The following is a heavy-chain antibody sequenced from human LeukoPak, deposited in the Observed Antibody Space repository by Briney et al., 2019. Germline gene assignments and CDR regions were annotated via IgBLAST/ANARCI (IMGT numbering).Heavy chain of an antibody. CDR1: GGSISSYY. J-gene: IGHJ3*02. D-gene: IGHD6-19*01. CDR2: IYYSGST. Sequence: SETLSLTCTVSGGSISSYYWSWIRQPPGKGLEWIGYIYYSGSTNYSPSLKSRVTISVDTSKNQFSLKLSSVTAADTAVYYCAREGSSGWYPHDAFDIWGQGTMVTVSS. CDR3: AREGSSGWYPHDAFDI. V-gene: IGHV4-59*01.